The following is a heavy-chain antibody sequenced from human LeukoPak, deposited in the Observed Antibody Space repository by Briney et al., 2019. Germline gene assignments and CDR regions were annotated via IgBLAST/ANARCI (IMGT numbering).Heavy chain of an antibody. J-gene: IGHJ4*02. Sequence: GGSLRLSCAASGFTFSSYAMSWVRQAPGKGLEWVSAISGSGGSTYYADSVKGRFTISRDNSKNTLYLQMNSLRAEDTAVYYCAKVVRQPAPITMTVAYDYWGQGTLVTVSS. V-gene: IGHV3-23*01. CDR2: ISGSGGST. CDR1: GFTFSSYA. D-gene: IGHD3-22*01. CDR3: AKVVRQPAPITMTVAYDY.